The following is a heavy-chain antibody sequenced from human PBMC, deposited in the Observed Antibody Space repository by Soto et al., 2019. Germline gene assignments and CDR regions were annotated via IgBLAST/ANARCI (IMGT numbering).Heavy chain of an antibody. CDR1: GFTFSGFV. Sequence: PGGSVRLSCATSGFTFSGFVMQWVRQAPGKGLEWVAVIWYDGSHKYYADSVKGRFTISRDDSKNTLYLQMSNLRVEDTAVYYCVRGSFCTTTTCYNLGWFAPWGQGTLVTVSS. D-gene: IGHD2-2*02. J-gene: IGHJ5*02. CDR3: VRGSFCTTTTCYNLGWFAP. CDR2: IWYDGSHK. V-gene: IGHV3-33*01.